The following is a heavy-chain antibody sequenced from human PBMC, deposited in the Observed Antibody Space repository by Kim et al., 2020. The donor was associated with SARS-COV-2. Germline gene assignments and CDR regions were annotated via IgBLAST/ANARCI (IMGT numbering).Heavy chain of an antibody. CDR2: IIPILGIA. CDR3: ARGGDPPRAWFDP. Sequence: SVKVSCKASGGTFSSYAISWVRQAPGQGLEWMGRIIPILGIANYAQKFQGRVTITADKSTSTAYMELSSLRSEDTAVYYCARGGDPPRAWFDPWGQGTLVTVSS. V-gene: IGHV1-69*04. J-gene: IGHJ5*02. CDR1: GGTFSSYA. D-gene: IGHD3-10*01.